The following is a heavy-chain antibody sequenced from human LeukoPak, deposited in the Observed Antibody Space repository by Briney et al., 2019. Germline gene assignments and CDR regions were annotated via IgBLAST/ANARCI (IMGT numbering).Heavy chain of an antibody. CDR3: ARGTGWFWSPPSDYYGMDV. Sequence: ASVKVSCKASGYTFTGYYMHWVRLAPGQGLEWMGWINPNSGGTNYAQKFQGRVTMTRDTSISTAYMELSRLRSDDTAVYYCARGTGWFWSPPSDYYGMDVWGQGTTVTVSS. J-gene: IGHJ6*02. V-gene: IGHV1-2*02. CDR1: GYTFTGYY. D-gene: IGHD3-3*01. CDR2: INPNSGGT.